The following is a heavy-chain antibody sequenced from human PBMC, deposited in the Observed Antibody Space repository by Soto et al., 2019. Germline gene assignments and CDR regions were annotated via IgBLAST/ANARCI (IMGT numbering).Heavy chain of an antibody. D-gene: IGHD3-22*01. J-gene: IGHJ4*02. CDR2: IDPSDSQT. Sequence: XESLKISWKGSGNSFAGYWITWVLQKPGKGLEWMGRIDPSDSQTYYSPSFRGHVTISVTKSITTVFLQWSSLRASDTAMYYCARKIYDSDTGPNFQYYFDSWGQGTPVTVSS. V-gene: IGHV5-10-1*01. CDR1: GNSFAGYW. CDR3: ARKIYDSDTGPNFQYYFDS.